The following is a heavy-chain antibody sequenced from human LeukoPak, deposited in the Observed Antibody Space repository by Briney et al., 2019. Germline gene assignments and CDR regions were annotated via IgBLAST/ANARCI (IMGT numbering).Heavy chain of an antibody. J-gene: IGHJ4*02. CDR1: GFTFSSYG. CDR2: ISWDGGST. CDR3: AKEKEAQYYFDY. V-gene: IGHV3-43*01. Sequence: GGSLRLSCAASGFTFSSYGMSWVRQAPGKGLEWVSLISWDGGSTYYADSVKGRFTISRDNSKNSLYLQMNSLRTEDTALYYCAKEKEAQYYFDYWGQGTLVTVSS.